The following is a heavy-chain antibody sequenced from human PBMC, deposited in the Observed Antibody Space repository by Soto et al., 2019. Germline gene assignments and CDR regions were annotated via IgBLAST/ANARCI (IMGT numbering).Heavy chain of an antibody. Sequence: GSGGTLGTPTQILRLACTFSGVSLSTSGVAVVWIRQPPGKALEWLALIYWDDDKRYSPSLKRRLTLTMDTSKNQVVLTLTNMEPVDTGTYYGMHSQDMLRGVMAMDVWGQGTTVTVSS. V-gene: IGHV2-5*02. D-gene: IGHD3-10*01. CDR1: GVSLSTSGVA. CDR3: MHSQDMLRGVMAMDV. CDR2: IYWDDDK. J-gene: IGHJ6*02.